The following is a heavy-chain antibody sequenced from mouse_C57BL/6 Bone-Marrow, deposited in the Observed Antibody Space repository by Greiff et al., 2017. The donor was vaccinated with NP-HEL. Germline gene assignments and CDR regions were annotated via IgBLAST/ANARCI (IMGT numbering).Heavy chain of an antibody. CDR2: INPNNGGT. J-gene: IGHJ3*01. V-gene: IGHV1-26*01. CDR1: GYTFTDYY. D-gene: IGHD4-1*01. CDR3: ARLGRAY. Sequence: EVQLQQSGPELVKPGASVKISCKASGYTFTDYYMNWVKQSHGKSLEWIGDINPNNGGTSYNQKFKGKATLTVDKSSSTAYMELRSLTSEDSAVYYGARLGRAYWGQGTLVTVSA.